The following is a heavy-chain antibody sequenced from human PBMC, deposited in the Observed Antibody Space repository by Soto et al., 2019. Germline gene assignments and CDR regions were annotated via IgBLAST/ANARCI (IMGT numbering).Heavy chain of an antibody. J-gene: IGHJ6*02. CDR1: GDSIRSYY. CDR2: IYYSGST. CDR3: ARAYGGFDNGLDV. V-gene: IGHV4-59*01. D-gene: IGHD5-12*01. Sequence: SETLSLTCTVSGDSIRSYYWTWIRQPPGKGLELIGYIYYSGSTRYNPSLKSRVTISVDMSKNQFSLKLISVIAADTAVYYCARAYGGFDNGLDVWGQGTAVTVS.